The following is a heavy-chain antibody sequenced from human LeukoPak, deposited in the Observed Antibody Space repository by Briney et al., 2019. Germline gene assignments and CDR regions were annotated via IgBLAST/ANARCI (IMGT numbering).Heavy chain of an antibody. V-gene: IGHV4-59*08. J-gene: IGHJ4*02. CDR2: IYYSGST. D-gene: IGHD1-26*01. Sequence: SETLSLTCTVSGGSISSYYWSWIRQPPGKGLEWIGYIYYSGSTNYNPSLKSRVTISVDTSKNQFSLKLSSVTAADTAVYYCARYSGSRKAYFDYWGQGTLVTVSS. CDR3: ARYSGSRKAYFDY. CDR1: GGSISSYY.